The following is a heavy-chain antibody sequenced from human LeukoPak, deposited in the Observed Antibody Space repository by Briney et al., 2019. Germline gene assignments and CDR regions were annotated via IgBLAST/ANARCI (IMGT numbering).Heavy chain of an antibody. CDR1: GGSLSRSGYS. CDR2: ISHNGST. D-gene: IGHD2-15*01. J-gene: IGHJ4*02. CDR3: ARGARYCSGGSCLDY. Sequence: PSETLSLTCAVSGGSLSRSGYSWSWIRQPPGGGLEWIGYISHNGSTYYNPSLKSRVTISVDRSKIQFSLKLTSVTAADTAVYYCARGARYCSGGSCLDYWGQGTLITVSS. V-gene: IGHV4-30-2*01.